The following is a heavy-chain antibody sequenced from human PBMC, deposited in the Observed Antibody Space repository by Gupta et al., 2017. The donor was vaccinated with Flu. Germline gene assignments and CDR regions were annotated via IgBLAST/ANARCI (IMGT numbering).Heavy chain of an antibody. CDR1: GFIFYTYG. D-gene: IGHD4-17*01. J-gene: IGHJ4*02. Sequence: QVQLVESGGGVVQPGTSLSLSCAASGFIFYTYGMYWVRQAPGKGLEWVAFSSYHGSKNSYADSVKGRFTSSRDNSRNTLYLQMNNLRAEDTAVYHGAKTPRDYGDYDYYFDYWGQGTLVTVSS. V-gene: IGHV3-30*18. CDR3: AKTPRDYGDYDYYFDY. CDR2: SSYHGSKN.